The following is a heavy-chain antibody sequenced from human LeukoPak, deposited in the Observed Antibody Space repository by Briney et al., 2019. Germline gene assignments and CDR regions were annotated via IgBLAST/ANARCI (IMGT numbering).Heavy chain of an antibody. J-gene: IGHJ6*02. CDR2: INTNTGNP. CDR3: ARAPDILTGYPNYYYYGMDV. D-gene: IGHD3-9*01. V-gene: IGHV7-4-1*02. Sequence: ASVKVSCKASGYTFTSYAMNWVRQAPGQGLEWMGWINTNTGNPTYAQGFTGRFAFSLDTSVSTAYLQISSLKAEDTAVYYCARAPDILTGYPNYYYYGMDVWGQGTTVTVSS. CDR1: GYTFTSYA.